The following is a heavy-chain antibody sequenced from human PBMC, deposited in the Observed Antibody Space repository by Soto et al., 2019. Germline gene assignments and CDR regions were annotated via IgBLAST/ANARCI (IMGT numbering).Heavy chain of an antibody. CDR3: AREGISITIFGVVITGGPYYYYGMDV. CDR1: GFTFSSYS. V-gene: IGHV3-21*01. J-gene: IGHJ6*02. D-gene: IGHD3-3*01. Sequence: EVQLVESGGGLVKPGGSLRLSCAASGFTFSSYSMNWVRQAPGKGLEWVSSISSSSSYIYYADSVKGRFTISRDNAKNSLYLQMNSLRAEDTAVYYCAREGISITIFGVVITGGPYYYYGMDVWGQGTTVTVSS. CDR2: ISSSSSYI.